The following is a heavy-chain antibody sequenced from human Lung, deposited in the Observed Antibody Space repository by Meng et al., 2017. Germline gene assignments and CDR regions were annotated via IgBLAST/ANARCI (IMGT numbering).Heavy chain of an antibody. J-gene: IGHJ4*02. CDR1: GSTFPAYW. CDR3: ARDEDISAAGKLFGDY. D-gene: IGHD6-13*01. V-gene: IGHV1-2*06. CDR2: INPKSGDT. Sequence: QVQLVQSGGEVKKPGDSVKVSCKASGSTFPAYWLHWVRRAPGQGLEWMGRINPKSGDTHYAQRFQGRVTMTGDTSISTAYMELSGLRSDDTAMYYCARDEDISAAGKLFGDYWGQGTLVTVSS.